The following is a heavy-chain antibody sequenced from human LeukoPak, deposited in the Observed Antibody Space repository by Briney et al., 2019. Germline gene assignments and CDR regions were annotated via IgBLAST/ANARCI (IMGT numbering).Heavy chain of an antibody. CDR1: GGPVSSYY. D-gene: IGHD3-16*01. CDR3: ASWGLGAKTNAEYFQH. V-gene: IGHV4-59*02. CDR2: FYYSGSA. Sequence: PSETLSLTCSVSGGPVSSYYWSWFRQPPGKGLEWIGYFYYSGSANYNPSLKSRVTISVDTSKNQFSLKLSSVTAADTAVYYCASWGLGAKTNAEYFQHWGQGTLVTVSS. J-gene: IGHJ1*01.